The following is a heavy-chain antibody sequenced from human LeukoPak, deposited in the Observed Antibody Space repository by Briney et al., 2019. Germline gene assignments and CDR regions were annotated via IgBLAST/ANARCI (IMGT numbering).Heavy chain of an antibody. D-gene: IGHD2-15*01. Sequence: PGGSLRLSCAASGFTFSSYWMSWVRQAPGKGLEWVANIKHDGSEKYYVDSVKGRFTISRDNAKNSLYLQMNSLRAEDTAVYYCAREGDYYCSGGSCYDYWGQGTLVTVSS. CDR1: GFTFSSYW. CDR3: AREGDYYCSGGSCYDY. CDR2: IKHDGSEK. V-gene: IGHV3-7*01. J-gene: IGHJ4*02.